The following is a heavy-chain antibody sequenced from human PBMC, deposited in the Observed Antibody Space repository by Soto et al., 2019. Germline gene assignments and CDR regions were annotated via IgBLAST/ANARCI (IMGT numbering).Heavy chain of an antibody. D-gene: IGHD6-13*01. V-gene: IGHV3-30*03. CDR3: GAGQYFSDY. CDR1: GFSFTNYD. CDR2: ISYDGTNK. J-gene: IGHJ4*02. Sequence: QVQLVESGGGEVQPGKSLRLSCAASGFSFTNYDMHWVRQAPGKGLECVALISYDGTNKYYADSVKGRFTISRDNSKNTLYLQLNSLRPEDTAVYYCGAGQYFSDYWGQGTLVSVSS.